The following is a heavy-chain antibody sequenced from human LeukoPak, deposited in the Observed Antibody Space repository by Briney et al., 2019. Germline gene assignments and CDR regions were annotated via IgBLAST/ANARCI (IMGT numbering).Heavy chain of an antibody. CDR1: GYTFTSYY. D-gene: IGHD6-19*01. J-gene: IGHJ3*02. CDR2: INPSGGST. Sequence: GASVKVSCKASGYTFTSYYMHWVRQAPGQGLEWMGIINPSGGSTSYAQKFQGRVTMTRDTSTSTVYMELSSLRSEDTAVYYCARLEHSSGWLVDAFDIWGQGTMVTVSS. V-gene: IGHV1-46*01. CDR3: ARLEHSSGWLVDAFDI.